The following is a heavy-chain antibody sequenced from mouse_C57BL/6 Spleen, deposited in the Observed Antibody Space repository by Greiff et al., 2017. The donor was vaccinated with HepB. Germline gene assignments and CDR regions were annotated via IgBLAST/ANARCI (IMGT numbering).Heavy chain of an antibody. CDR1: GFTFSSYA. J-gene: IGHJ2*01. Sequence: EVKLVESGGGLVKPGGSLKLSCAASGFTFSSYAMSWVRQTPEKRLEWVATISDGGSYTYYPDNVKGRFTISRDNAKNNLYLQMSHLKSEDTAMYYCARDWEGSLGYWGQGTTLTVSS. V-gene: IGHV5-4*01. CDR3: ARDWEGSLGY. CDR2: ISDGGSYT. D-gene: IGHD4-1*01.